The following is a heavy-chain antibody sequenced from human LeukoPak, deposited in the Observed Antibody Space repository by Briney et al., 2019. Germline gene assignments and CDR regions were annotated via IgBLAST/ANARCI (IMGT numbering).Heavy chain of an antibody. CDR1: GFTFSSHG. CDR3: TRDRGAYNLYDY. Sequence: GGSLRLSCAASGFTFSSHGMSWVRQAPGKGLEWVGFIRSKAYGETADYAASVKGRFTTSRDDSKAIAYLQMNSLKTEDTAVYHCTRDRGAYNLYDYWGQGTLVTVSS. V-gene: IGHV3-49*04. D-gene: IGHD1-1*01. J-gene: IGHJ4*02. CDR2: IRSKAYGETA.